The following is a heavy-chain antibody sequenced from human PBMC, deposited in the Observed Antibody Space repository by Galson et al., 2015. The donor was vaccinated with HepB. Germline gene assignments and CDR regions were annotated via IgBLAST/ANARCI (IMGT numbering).Heavy chain of an antibody. CDR2: IWYDGSNK. V-gene: IGHV3-33*01. Sequence: PRLSCAASGFTFSSYGMHWVRRAPGKGLEWVAVIWYDGSNKYYADSVKGRFTISRDNSKNTLYLQMNSLRAEDTAVYYCARDLGAAQIQSYMDVWGKGTTVTVSS. CDR1: GFTFSSYG. CDR3: ARDLGAAQIQSYMDV. J-gene: IGHJ6*03. D-gene: IGHD6-13*01.